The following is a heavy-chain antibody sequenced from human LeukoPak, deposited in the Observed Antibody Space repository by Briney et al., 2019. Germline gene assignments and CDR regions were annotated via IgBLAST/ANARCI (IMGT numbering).Heavy chain of an antibody. Sequence: SGTLSLTCTVSGGSISSYYWSWIRQPPGKGLEWIGYIYYSGSTNYNPSLKGRVTISVDTSKNQFSLKLSSVTAADTAVYYCARGGSGYDSAVYFDYWGQGTLVTVSS. CDR3: ARGGSGYDSAVYFDY. CDR1: GGSISSYY. D-gene: IGHD5-12*01. J-gene: IGHJ4*02. V-gene: IGHV4-59*01. CDR2: IYYSGST.